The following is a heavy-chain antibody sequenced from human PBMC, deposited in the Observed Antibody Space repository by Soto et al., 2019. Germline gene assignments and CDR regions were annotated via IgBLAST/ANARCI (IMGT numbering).Heavy chain of an antibody. J-gene: IGHJ4*02. D-gene: IGHD4-17*01. CDR1: GYTFTSYG. CDR2: ISTYNGNT. CDR3: ARGGELAVYGANDQGFFDY. Sequence: GASVKVSCKASGYTFTSYGIKWVRQAPGQGPEWMGWISTYNGNTNYAQKLQGRVTMTTDTSTSTAYMELRSLSSDDTAVYYCARGGELAVYGANDQGFFDYWGQRTLVTVSS. V-gene: IGHV1-18*01.